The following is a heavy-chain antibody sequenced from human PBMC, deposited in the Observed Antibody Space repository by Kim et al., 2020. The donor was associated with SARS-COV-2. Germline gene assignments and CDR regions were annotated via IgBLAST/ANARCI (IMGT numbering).Heavy chain of an antibody. CDR2: ISYDGSNK. CDR3: AILPTVTTSGPRDY. Sequence: GGSLRLSCAASGFTFSSYAMHWVRQAPGKGLEWVAVISYDGSNKYYADSVKGRFTISRDNSKNTLYLQMNSLRAEDTAVYYCAILPTVTTSGPRDYWGQGTLVTVSS. J-gene: IGHJ4*02. V-gene: IGHV3-30*04. D-gene: IGHD4-17*01. CDR1: GFTFSSYA.